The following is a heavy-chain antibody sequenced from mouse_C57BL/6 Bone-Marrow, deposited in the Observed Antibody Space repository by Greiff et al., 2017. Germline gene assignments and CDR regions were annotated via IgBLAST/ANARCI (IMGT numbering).Heavy chain of an antibody. CDR2: IDPSDSYT. CDR1: GYTFTSYW. V-gene: IGHV1-69*01. D-gene: IGHD1-1*01. CDR3: ARDGYGSSYAVFDD. J-gene: IGHJ2*01. Sequence: VQLQQPGAELVMPGASVKLSCKASGYTFTSYWMHWVKQRPGQGLEWIGEIDPSDSYTNYNQKFKGKSTLTVDKSSSTAYMQLSSLTSEDSAVYYCARDGYGSSYAVFDDWGQGTTLTVSS.